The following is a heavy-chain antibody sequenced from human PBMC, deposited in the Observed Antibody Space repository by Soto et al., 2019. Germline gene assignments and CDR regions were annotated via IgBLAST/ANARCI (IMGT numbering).Heavy chain of an antibody. CDR1: GGTFSSYT. CDR2: FDPEDGET. V-gene: IGHV1-24*01. CDR3: ATRGPVTVVTNRNFDY. D-gene: IGHD2-15*01. Sequence: ASVKVSCKASGGTFSSYTISWVRQAPGKGLEWMGGFDPEDGETIYAQKFQGRVTMTEDTSTDTAYMELSSLRSEDTAVYYCATRGPVTVVTNRNFDYWGQGTLVTVSS. J-gene: IGHJ4*02.